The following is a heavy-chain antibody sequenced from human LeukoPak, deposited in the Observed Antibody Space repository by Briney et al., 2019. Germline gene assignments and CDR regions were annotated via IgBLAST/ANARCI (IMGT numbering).Heavy chain of an antibody. CDR3: ATLDSSGYYRTYYFDY. J-gene: IGHJ4*02. D-gene: IGHD3-22*01. V-gene: IGHV1-24*01. Sequence: ASVKVSCKVSGYTLTELSMHWVRQAPGKGLEWMGGFDPEDGETIYAQKFQGGVTMTEDTSTDTAYMELSSLRSEGTAVYYCATLDSSGYYRTYYFDYWGQGTLVTVSS. CDR1: GYTLTELS. CDR2: FDPEDGET.